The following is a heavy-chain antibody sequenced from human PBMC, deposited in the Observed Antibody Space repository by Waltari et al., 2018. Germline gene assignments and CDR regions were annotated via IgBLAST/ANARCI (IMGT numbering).Heavy chain of an antibody. CDR3: ARGMSSVWYGPFDY. CDR2: VSYTGNT. Sequence: QVQLQESGPGLVKPSETLSLTCTVPGGSINIYSWSWIRQPPGEGLEWIGYVSYTGNTIYNPSLESRVTLSADTSKNQVSLRLRSVTAADTAVYYCARGMSSVWYGPFDYWGQGTLVTVSS. CDR1: GGSINIYS. V-gene: IGHV4-59*08. D-gene: IGHD6-19*01. J-gene: IGHJ4*02.